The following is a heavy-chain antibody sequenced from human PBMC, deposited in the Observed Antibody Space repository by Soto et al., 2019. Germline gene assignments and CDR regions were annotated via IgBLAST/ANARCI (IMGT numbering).Heavy chain of an antibody. Sequence: QVQLQESGPGLVKPSQTLSLTCTVSGGSISSGDYYWSWIRQPPGKGLEWIGYIYYSGSTYYNPSLQXRXTXSXXTSKNQFSLKLTSVTAADTAVYYCARVRGVTYFDYWGQGTLVTVSS. CDR3: ARVRGVTYFDY. CDR1: GGSISSGDYY. D-gene: IGHD3-10*01. CDR2: IYYSGST. V-gene: IGHV4-30-4*01. J-gene: IGHJ4*02.